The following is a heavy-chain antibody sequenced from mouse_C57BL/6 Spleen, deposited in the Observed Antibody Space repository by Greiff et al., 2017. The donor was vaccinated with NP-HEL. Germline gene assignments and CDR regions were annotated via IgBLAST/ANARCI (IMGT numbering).Heavy chain of an antibody. Sequence: QVHVKQPGAELVKPGASVKLSCKASGYTFTSYWMHWVKQRPGQGLEWIGMIHPNSGSTNYNEKFKSKATLTVDKSSSTAYMQLSSLTSEDSAVYYCARWDYWYFDVWGTGTTVTVSS. CDR2: IHPNSGST. CDR3: ARWDYWYFDV. J-gene: IGHJ1*03. D-gene: IGHD4-1*01. V-gene: IGHV1-64*01. CDR1: GYTFTSYW.